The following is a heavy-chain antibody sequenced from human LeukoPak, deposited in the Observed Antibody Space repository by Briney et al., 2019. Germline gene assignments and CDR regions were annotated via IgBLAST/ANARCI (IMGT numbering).Heavy chain of an antibody. CDR1: DESFSGHY. CDR2: INHSGST. D-gene: IGHD5-12*01. V-gene: IGHV4-34*01. Sequence: SETLSLTCGVSDESFSGHYWSWIRQPPGKGLEWIGEINHSGSTNYNPSLKSRVTISVDTSKNQFSLKLSSVTAADTAVYYCARRLVALSDWGQGTLVTVSS. J-gene: IGHJ4*02. CDR3: ARRLVALSD.